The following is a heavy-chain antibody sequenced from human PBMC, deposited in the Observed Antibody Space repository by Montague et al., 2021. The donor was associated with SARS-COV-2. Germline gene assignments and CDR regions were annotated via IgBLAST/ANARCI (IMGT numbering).Heavy chain of an antibody. D-gene: IGHD2-2*01. CDR3: SRVPYRLLIVPRYYGMDV. J-gene: IGHJ6*02. V-gene: IGHV4-34*01. CDR2: ISHSGST. CDR1: GGSLSGYY. Sequence: SETLSLTCAVYGGSLSGYYWCWIRQPPGEGLELIAEISHSGSTSYNPSLKIRVTISVDTSKNQFTLKLSSATAADTAVYYCSRVPYRLLIVPRYYGMDVWGQGTTVTVSS.